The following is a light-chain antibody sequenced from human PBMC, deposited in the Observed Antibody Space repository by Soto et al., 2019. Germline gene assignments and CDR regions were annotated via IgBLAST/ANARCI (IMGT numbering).Light chain of an antibody. V-gene: IGKV1-9*01. Sequence: SQLIPALSSMSASVGGRVTITCRASQGISNFLAWYKQKPGKATKLLIYAEYTLQNGVKSRFSGSGSGTDFTLTIRSLQPEEFATYYCQHFRSFPITFGQGKRLEIK. CDR1: QGISNF. CDR2: AEY. CDR3: QHFRSFPIT. J-gene: IGKJ5*01.